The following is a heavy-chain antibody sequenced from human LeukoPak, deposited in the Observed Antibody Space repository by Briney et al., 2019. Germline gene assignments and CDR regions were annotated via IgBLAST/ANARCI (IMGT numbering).Heavy chain of an antibody. V-gene: IGHV3-30*03. J-gene: IGHJ4*02. CDR3: ARGNYDSSGYYYSAFDY. D-gene: IGHD3-22*01. CDR2: ISYDGSNK. CDR1: GFTFSSYG. Sequence: PGGSLRLSCAASGFTFSSYGMHWVRQAPGKGLEWVAVISYDGSNKYYADSVKGRFTISRDNSKNTLYLQMNSLRTEGTAVYYCARGNYDSSGYYYSAFDYWGQGTLVTVSS.